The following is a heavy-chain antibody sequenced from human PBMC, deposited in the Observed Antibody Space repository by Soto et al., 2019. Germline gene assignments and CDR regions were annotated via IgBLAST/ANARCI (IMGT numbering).Heavy chain of an antibody. CDR3: AGLSSGTYLFDL. D-gene: IGHD1-26*01. Sequence: PSETLSLTCTVSGGSISSYYWNWIRQFPGKGLEWIGYVYYSGGTDYNPSLKSRVTISVDMSKNQFSLRLSSVTAADTAVYYCAGLSSGTYLFDLWGQGNKVTVSS. J-gene: IGHJ5*02. CDR1: GGSISSYY. V-gene: IGHV4-59*01. CDR2: VYYSGGT.